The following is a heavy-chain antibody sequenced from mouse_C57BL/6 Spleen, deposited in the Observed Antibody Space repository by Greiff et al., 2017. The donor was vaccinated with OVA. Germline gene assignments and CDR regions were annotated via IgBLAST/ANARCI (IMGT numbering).Heavy chain of an antibody. D-gene: IGHD2-3*01. CDR1: GYAFSSSW. V-gene: IGHV1-82*01. CDR2: IYPGDGDT. J-gene: IGHJ4*01. CDR3: ARRDGEASYAMDY. Sequence: VQLQESGPELVKPGASVKISCKASGYAFSSSWMNWVKQRPGKGLEWIGRIYPGDGDTNYNGKFKGKATLTADKSSSTAYMQLSSLTSEDSAVYVCARRDGEASYAMDYWGQGTSVTVSS.